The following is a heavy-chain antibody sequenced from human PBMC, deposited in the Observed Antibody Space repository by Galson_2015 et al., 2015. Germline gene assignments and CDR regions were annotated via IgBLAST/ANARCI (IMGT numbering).Heavy chain of an antibody. Sequence: SLRLSCAASGFTFSSYEMNWVRQAPGKGLEWVSYIVGSGTNVFYADSVKGRFTLSRDNAKNSLSLQMNSLRAEDTAVYYCAREGTQYMFDYWGQGTLVTVSS. CDR1: GFTFSSYE. D-gene: IGHD1-1*01. J-gene: IGHJ4*02. CDR2: IVGSGTNV. CDR3: AREGTQYMFDY. V-gene: IGHV3-48*03.